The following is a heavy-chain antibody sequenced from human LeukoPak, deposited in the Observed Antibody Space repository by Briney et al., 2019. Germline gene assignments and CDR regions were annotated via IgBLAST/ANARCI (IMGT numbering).Heavy chain of an antibody. Sequence: SVKVSCKASGGTFSSYTISWVRQAPGQGLEWMGRIIPILGIADYAQKFQGRVTITADKSTSTAYMELSSLRSEDTAVYYCATLAVAGTARDYWGQGTLVTVSS. V-gene: IGHV1-69*02. J-gene: IGHJ4*02. CDR3: ATLAVAGTARDY. CDR1: GGTFSSYT. CDR2: IIPILGIA. D-gene: IGHD6-19*01.